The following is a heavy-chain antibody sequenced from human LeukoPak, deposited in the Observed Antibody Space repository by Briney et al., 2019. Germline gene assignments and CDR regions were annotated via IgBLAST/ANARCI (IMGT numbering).Heavy chain of an antibody. Sequence: ETLSLTCTVSGGSVSSGDYYWSWIRQTPGKGLEWVSAISGSGGSTYYADSVKGRFTISRDNSKNTLYLQMNSLRAEDTAVYYCAKGGITIFGVVITNLYYFDYWGQGTLVTVSS. J-gene: IGHJ4*02. V-gene: IGHV3-23*01. CDR1: GGSVSSGD. CDR2: ISGSGGST. CDR3: AKGGITIFGVVITNLYYFDY. D-gene: IGHD3-3*01.